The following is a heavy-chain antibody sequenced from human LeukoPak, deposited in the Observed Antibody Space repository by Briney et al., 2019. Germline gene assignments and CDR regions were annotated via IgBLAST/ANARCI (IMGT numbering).Heavy chain of an antibody. CDR2: IDYSGST. CDR1: GGSIGTYY. CDR3: ARARRYTSGPDAFDI. Sequence: SETLSLTCTVPGGSIGTYYWSWIRQPPGKGQEWIGYIDYSGSTNYNPSLKSRVTISIPTSKNQFSLKLSSVTAADTAVYYCARARRYTSGPDAFDIWGRGTMVTVSS. D-gene: IGHD6-25*01. V-gene: IGHV4-59*01. J-gene: IGHJ3*02.